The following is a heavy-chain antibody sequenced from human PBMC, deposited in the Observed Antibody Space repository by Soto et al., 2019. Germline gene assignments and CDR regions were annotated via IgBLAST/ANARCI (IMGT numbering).Heavy chain of an antibody. V-gene: IGHV3-23*01. CDR1: GFTFGSYA. Sequence: EVQLLESGGVLVQPGGSLRLSCAASGFTFGSYAMNWVRQAPGKGLEWVSGISDSGSSTYYADSVKGRFTISRDNSKNTLYLQMNSLRAEDTAVYFCAKDETYYYGSGSYILDYWGQGTLVTVSS. CDR3: AKDETYYYGSGSYILDY. D-gene: IGHD3-10*01. CDR2: ISDSGSST. J-gene: IGHJ4*02.